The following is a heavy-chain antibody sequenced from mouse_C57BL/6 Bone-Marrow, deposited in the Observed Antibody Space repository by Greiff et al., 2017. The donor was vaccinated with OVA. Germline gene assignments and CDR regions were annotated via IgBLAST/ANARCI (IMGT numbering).Heavy chain of an antibody. CDR1: GFTFTDYY. CDR2: IRNKANGYTT. V-gene: IGHV7-3*01. Sequence: EVKLVESGGGLVQPGGSLSLSCAASGFTFTDYYMSWVRQPPGKALEWLGFIRNKANGYTTDYSAYVKGRFTISRDNSQSILYLQMNALRAEDSATYYCARYMRRGMDYWGQGTSVTVS. J-gene: IGHJ4*01. CDR3: ARYMRRGMDY.